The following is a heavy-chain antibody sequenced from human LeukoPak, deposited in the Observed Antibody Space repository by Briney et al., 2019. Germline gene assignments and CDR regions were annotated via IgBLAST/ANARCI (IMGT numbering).Heavy chain of an antibody. CDR2: ISAYNGNT. D-gene: IGHD1-26*01. CDR3: ARLSGSLMDAFDI. J-gene: IGHJ3*02. Sequence: ASVKVSCKASGYTFTSYGISWVRQAPGQGLEWMGWISAYNGNTNYAQKLQGRVTMTRDTSTSTVYMELSSLRSEDTAVYYCARLSGSLMDAFDIWGQGTMVTVSS. V-gene: IGHV1-18*01. CDR1: GYTFTSYG.